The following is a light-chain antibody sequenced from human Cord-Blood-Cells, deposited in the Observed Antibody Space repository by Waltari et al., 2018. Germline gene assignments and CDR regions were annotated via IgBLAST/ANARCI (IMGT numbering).Light chain of an antibody. CDR1: QGISSA. CDR3: HQFNSYPPT. J-gene: IGKJ4*01. Sequence: AIQLNQSPSSLSASVGDRVTITCRASQGISSALDGYQQKTGKAPNLLIYDASSWESGVPPRFSGSGSGTDFTLTISSMQPEDFATYYCHQFNSYPPTFGGGTKVEIK. CDR2: DAS. V-gene: IGKV1-13*02.